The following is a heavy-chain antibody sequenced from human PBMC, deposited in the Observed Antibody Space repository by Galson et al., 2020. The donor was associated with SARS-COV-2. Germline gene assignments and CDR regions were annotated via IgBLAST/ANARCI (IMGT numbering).Heavy chain of an antibody. CDR1: GGSISSGGYY. CDR3: ARVQTGWATTVGAFDI. Sequence: SETLSLTCTFSGGSISSGGYYWSWIRQHPGKVLEWIGYIYYSGSTYYNPSLKSRVTISVDTSKNQFSLKLSSVTAADTAVYYCARVQTGWATTVGAFDIWGQGTMVTVSS. CDR2: IYYSGST. J-gene: IGHJ3*02. V-gene: IGHV4-31*03. D-gene: IGHD4-17*01.